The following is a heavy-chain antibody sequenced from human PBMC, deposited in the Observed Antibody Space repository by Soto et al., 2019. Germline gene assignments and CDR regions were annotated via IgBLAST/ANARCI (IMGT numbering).Heavy chain of an antibody. Sequence: ASVKVSCKASGYTFTSYGISWVRQAPGQGLEWMGWISAYNGNTNYAQKLQGRVTMTTDTSTSTAYMELRSLRSDDTAVYYCARDWENIVVVPAAHDAFDIWGQGTMVTVSS. V-gene: IGHV1-18*01. J-gene: IGHJ3*02. CDR3: ARDWENIVVVPAAHDAFDI. CDR1: GYTFTSYG. D-gene: IGHD2-2*01. CDR2: ISAYNGNT.